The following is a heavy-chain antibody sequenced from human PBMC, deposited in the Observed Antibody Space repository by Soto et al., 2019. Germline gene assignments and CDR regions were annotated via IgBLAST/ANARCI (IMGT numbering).Heavy chain of an antibody. CDR1: GGSISSSSYY. D-gene: IGHD6-13*01. V-gene: IGHV4-39*01. CDR2: IYYSGST. J-gene: IGHJ3*02. CDR3: ASDLKGSSWFDAFDI. Sequence: QLQLQESGPGLVKPSETLSLTCTVSGGSISSSSYYWGWIRQPPGKGLEWIGSIYYSGSTYYNPSVKSRVTVSVDTSKNQFSLKLSSVTAVDTALYNSASDLKGSSWFDAFDIWGQGTMVTVFS.